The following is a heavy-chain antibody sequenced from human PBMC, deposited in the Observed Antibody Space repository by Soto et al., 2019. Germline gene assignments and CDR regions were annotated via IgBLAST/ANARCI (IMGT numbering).Heavy chain of an antibody. V-gene: IGHV3-66*01. J-gene: IGHJ4*02. Sequence: GGSLRLSCAASGFTVSSNYMSWVRQAPGKGLEWVSVIYSGGSTYYADSVKGRFTISRDNSKNTLYLQMNSLRAEDTAVYYCAIGPRGAQHLVEFDDWGQGTLVPVSS. CDR1: GFTVSSNY. CDR3: AIGPRGAQHLVEFDD. CDR2: IYSGGST. D-gene: IGHD6-13*01.